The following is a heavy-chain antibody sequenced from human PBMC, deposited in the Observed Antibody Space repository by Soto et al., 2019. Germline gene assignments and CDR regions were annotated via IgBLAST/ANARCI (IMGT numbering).Heavy chain of an antibody. Sequence: QITLKESGPTLVRPAQTLTLTCDFSGFSLSTYHMGVAWIGLHPGKALEWLALIYWDDDKRYSPSLKDRLAISKDTSSYQVVPTITNMDPGDTVTYFCAHAGYYDLLTFDHCGPGTLVTVSS. CDR3: AHAGYYDLLTFDH. CDR1: GFSLSTYHMG. CDR2: IYWDDDK. J-gene: IGHJ4*02. D-gene: IGHD1-26*01. V-gene: IGHV2-5*02.